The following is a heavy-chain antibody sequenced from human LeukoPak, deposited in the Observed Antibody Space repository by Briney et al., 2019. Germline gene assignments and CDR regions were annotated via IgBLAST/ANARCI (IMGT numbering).Heavy chain of an antibody. D-gene: IGHD3-22*01. V-gene: IGHV1-2*02. CDR1: GYTFTGYY. J-gene: IGHJ4*02. CDR2: INPNSGGT. CDR3: AISTYYYDSSGYYGY. Sequence: GASVKVSCKASGYTFTGYYMHCVRQAPGQGLEWMGWINPNSGGTNYAQKFQGRVTMTRDTSISTVYMELSRLRSDDTAVYYCAISTYYYDSSGYYGYWGQGTLVTVSS.